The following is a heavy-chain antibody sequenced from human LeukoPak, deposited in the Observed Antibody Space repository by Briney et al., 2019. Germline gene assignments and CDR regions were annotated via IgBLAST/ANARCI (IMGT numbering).Heavy chain of an antibody. V-gene: IGHV4-4*07. CDR2: IYTSGST. CDR1: GGSISSYY. J-gene: IGHJ4*02. D-gene: IGHD6-19*01. Sequence: PSETLSLTCTVSGGSISSYYWSWLRQPAGKGLEWFGRIYTSGSTNYNPSLKSRVTMSVDTSKNQFSLKLSSVTAADTAVYYCARDRGSSGWYGVYYFDYWGQGALVTVSS. CDR3: ARDRGSSGWYGVYYFDY.